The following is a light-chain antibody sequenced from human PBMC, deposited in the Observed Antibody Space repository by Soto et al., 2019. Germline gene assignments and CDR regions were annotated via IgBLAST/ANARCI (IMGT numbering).Light chain of an antibody. CDR1: QSVISY. CDR3: QQRYIWPPLT. J-gene: IGKJ5*01. CDR2: DTS. V-gene: IGKV3-11*01. Sequence: EIVLTQSPATLSLSPGERATLSCRASQSVISYLAWFQQRPGQAPRLLLYDTSNRATGIPARLSGSGSGTDFTLTISSIEHEDVAVDYCQQRYIWPPLTFGQGTRLEIK.